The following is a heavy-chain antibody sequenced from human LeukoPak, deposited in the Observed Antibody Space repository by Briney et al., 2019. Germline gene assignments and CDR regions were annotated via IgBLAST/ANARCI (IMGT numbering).Heavy chain of an antibody. D-gene: IGHD2-21*01. J-gene: IGHJ6*01. CDR1: GFTFSSYI. CDR3: AREVAPLYFHYGMDV. CDR2: IDSSGSTT. Sequence: GGSLRLSCVASGFTFSSYIMNWVRQAPGKGLEWLSYIDSSGSTTYYADSVKGRFTISRDNAKNSLYLQMNSLRDEDTAVYYCAREVAPLYFHYGMDVWGEGTTVTVSS. V-gene: IGHV3-48*02.